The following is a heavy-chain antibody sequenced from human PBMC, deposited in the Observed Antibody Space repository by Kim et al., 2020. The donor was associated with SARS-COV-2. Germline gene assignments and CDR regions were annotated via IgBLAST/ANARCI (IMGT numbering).Heavy chain of an antibody. CDR1: GGSFSGYY. J-gene: IGHJ4*02. CDR3: AREGGRRWLQSYYFDY. CDR2: INHSGST. Sequence: SETLSLTCAVYGGSFSGYYWSWIRQPPGKGLEWIGEINHSGSTNYNPSLKSRVTISVDTSKNQFSLKLSSVTAADTAVYYCAREGGRRWLQSYYFDYWGQGTLVTVSS. D-gene: IGHD3-16*01. V-gene: IGHV4-34*01.